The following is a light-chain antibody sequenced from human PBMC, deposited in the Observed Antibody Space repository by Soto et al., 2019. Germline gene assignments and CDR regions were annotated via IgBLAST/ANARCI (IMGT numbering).Light chain of an antibody. J-gene: IGKJ1*01. CDR2: DAS. CDR3: QHYNTWPWT. Sequence: EIVMTQSPATLSLSPGQRATLSCRASQSVSSKLAWYQQRPGQAPRLLIYDASTRATGIPARFSGSGSETEFILTISSLQSEDSATYYCQHYNTWPWTFGQGTKVDIK. V-gene: IGKV3D-15*01. CDR1: QSVSSK.